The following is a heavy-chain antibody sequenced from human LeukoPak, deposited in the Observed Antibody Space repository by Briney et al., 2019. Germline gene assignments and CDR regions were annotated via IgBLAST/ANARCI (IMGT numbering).Heavy chain of an antibody. D-gene: IGHD6-6*01. J-gene: IGHJ4*02. Sequence: SETLSLTCPVSGGSISSYYWTWIRQPPEKGLEWIGYIYYSGSTNYNPSLKSRVTISVDASKNQFSLKLNSVTPADTAVYYCARGYISAGRIDYWGQGTLVTVSS. CDR3: ARGYISAGRIDY. V-gene: IGHV4-59*01. CDR1: GGSISSYY. CDR2: IYYSGST.